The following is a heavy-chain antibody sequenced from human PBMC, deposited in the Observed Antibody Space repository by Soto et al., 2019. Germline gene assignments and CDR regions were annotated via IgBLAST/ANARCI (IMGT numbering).Heavy chain of an antibody. V-gene: IGHV5-51*01. Sequence: GESLKISCKGSGYSFTSYWIGWVRQMPGKGLEWMGIIYPGDSDTRYSPSFQGQVTISADKSISTAYLQWSSLKASDTAMYYCARQEYSGYDRAPYYYYMDVWGKGTTVTVS. D-gene: IGHD5-12*01. J-gene: IGHJ6*03. CDR3: ARQEYSGYDRAPYYYYMDV. CDR2: IYPGDSDT. CDR1: GYSFTSYW.